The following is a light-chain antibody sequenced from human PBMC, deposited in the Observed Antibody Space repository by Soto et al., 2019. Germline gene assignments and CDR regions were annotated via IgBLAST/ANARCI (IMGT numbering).Light chain of an antibody. Sequence: EIVLTQSPGTLSLSPGERVTLSCRASHSVPTNYLAWYQQKPGQSPRLLIYGASTRATGIPERFSGSGSGTDFTLTISRLEPEDFEVYYCQDYGSSEWKFGQGTKADI. V-gene: IGKV3-20*01. CDR3: QDYGSSEWK. J-gene: IGKJ1*01. CDR1: HSVPTNY. CDR2: GAS.